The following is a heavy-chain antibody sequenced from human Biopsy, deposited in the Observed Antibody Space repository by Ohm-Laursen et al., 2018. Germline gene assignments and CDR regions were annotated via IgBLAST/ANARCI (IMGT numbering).Heavy chain of an antibody. CDR2: IFNSANT. V-gene: IGHV4-31*01. J-gene: IGHJ5*02. CDR3: ARGDYFDSNGYFWFDP. D-gene: IGHD3-22*01. Sequence: SQTLSLTCTVSGGSISSGGSYWSWLRQRPGKGLEWIGYIFNSANTYYNPSLKNLITISGDTSKNQFSLKLNSVTAADTAVYYCARGDYFDSNGYFWFDPWDQGTLVTVSS. CDR1: GGSISSGGSY.